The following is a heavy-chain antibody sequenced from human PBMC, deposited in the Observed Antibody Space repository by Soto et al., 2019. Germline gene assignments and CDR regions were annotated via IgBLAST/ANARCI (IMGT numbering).Heavy chain of an antibody. CDR2: ISGSGGST. V-gene: IGHV3-23*01. J-gene: IGHJ6*03. D-gene: IGHD3-9*01. CDR3: AKTGLLTGYYSIGWDYYMDV. CDR1: GCTFSSYA. Sequence: GGSLRLSCAASGCTFSSYAMSWVRQAPGKGLEWVSAISGSGGSTYYEHSVKGRFTISRENSKNTLYLQMNSLRAADTAVYYCAKTGLLTGYYSIGWDYYMDVWGKGTTVTVSS.